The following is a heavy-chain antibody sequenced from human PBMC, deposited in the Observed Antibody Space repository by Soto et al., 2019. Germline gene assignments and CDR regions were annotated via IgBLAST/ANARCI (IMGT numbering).Heavy chain of an antibody. Sequence: QVQLVQSGAEVKKPGSSVKVSCEASGGTFSGHAISWVRQAPGQGPEWMGGLIPLFGTTQHAQNFQDRLTITADKSTSTAYMELTSLRVEDTSIYYCARGPNWGYRFDSWGQGTLVNVSS. D-gene: IGHD7-27*01. CDR1: GGTFSGHA. CDR2: LIPLFGTT. J-gene: IGHJ4*02. V-gene: IGHV1-69*06. CDR3: ARGPNWGYRFDS.